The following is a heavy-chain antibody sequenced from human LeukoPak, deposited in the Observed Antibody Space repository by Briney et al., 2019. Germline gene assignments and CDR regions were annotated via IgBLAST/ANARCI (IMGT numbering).Heavy chain of an antibody. V-gene: IGHV3-53*01. CDR1: GFTVSSNY. D-gene: IGHD6-19*01. Sequence: GGSLRLSCEASGFTVSSNYMSWVRQAPGKGLEWVSVIYGGGSTYYADPVKGRFTISRDTSKNTLYLQMNSLRAEDTAVYYCASWPGGWYGEDSWGQGTLVTVSS. J-gene: IGHJ4*02. CDR3: ASWPGGWYGEDS. CDR2: IYGGGST.